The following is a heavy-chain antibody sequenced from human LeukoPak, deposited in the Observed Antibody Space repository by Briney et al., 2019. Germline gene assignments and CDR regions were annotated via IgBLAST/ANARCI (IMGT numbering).Heavy chain of an antibody. D-gene: IGHD2-15*01. J-gene: IGHJ4*02. CDR2: INPNSGGT. CDR1: GYTFTGYY. V-gene: IGHV1-2*02. Sequence: ASVKVSCKASGYTFTGYYMHWVRQAPGQGLEWMGWINPNSGGTNYAQKFQGRVTMTRDTSISTAYMELSRLRSDGTAVYYCARGLGYCSGGSCYSSNGFASRTANSFLHYDYWGQGTLVTVSS. CDR3: ARGLGYCSGGSCYSSNGFASRTANSFLHYDY.